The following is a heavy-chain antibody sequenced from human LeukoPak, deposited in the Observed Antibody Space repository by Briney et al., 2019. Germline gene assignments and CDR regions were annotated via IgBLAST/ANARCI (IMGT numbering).Heavy chain of an antibody. J-gene: IGHJ6*03. Sequence: GGSLRLSCAASGFSFSSDWMDWVRQTPGKGLVWVSRISSDGSSTIYADSVKGRFTISRDNAKNTLYLQMNSLRAEDTAVYYCAKVVLGFMDVWGKGTTVTVSS. V-gene: IGHV3-74*01. D-gene: IGHD2-8*02. CDR2: ISSDGSST. CDR3: AKVVLGFMDV. CDR1: GFSFSSDW.